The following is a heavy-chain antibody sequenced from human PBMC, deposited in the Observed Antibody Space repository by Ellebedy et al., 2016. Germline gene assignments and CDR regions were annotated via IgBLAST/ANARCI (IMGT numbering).Heavy chain of an antibody. Sequence: ASVTVSCXASGYIFTSYDINWVRQATGQGLEWMGWMNPNSGNTGYAQKFQGRVTMTRNTSISTAYMELSSLRSEDTAVYYCARGYIVVVTAMGDYGMDVWGQGTTVTVSS. CDR1: GYIFTSYD. D-gene: IGHD2-21*02. CDR2: MNPNSGNT. V-gene: IGHV1-8*01. CDR3: ARGYIVVVTAMGDYGMDV. J-gene: IGHJ6*02.